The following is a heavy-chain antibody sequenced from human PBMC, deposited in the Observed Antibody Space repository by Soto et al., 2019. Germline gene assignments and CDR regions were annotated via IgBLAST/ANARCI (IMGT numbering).Heavy chain of an antibody. Sequence: GGSLRLSCAASGFTFSSYSMNWVRQAPGKGLEWVSSISSSSSYIYYADSVKGRFTISRDNAKNSLYLQMNSLRAEDTAVYYCARDDNQLLDYYYYGMDVWGQGTTVTVSS. J-gene: IGHJ6*02. V-gene: IGHV3-21*01. CDR1: GFTFSSYS. D-gene: IGHD2-2*01. CDR3: ARDDNQLLDYYYYGMDV. CDR2: ISSSSSYI.